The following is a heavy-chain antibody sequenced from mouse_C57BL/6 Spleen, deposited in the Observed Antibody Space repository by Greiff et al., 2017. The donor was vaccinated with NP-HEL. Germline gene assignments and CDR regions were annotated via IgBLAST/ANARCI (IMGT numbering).Heavy chain of an antibody. CDR3: ASPPSNWDAMDY. Sequence: VQLKQSGAELVKPGASVKLSCTASGFNIKDYYMHWVKQRTEQGLEWIGRIDPEDGETKYAPKFQGKATITADTSSNTAYLQLSSLTSEDTAVYYCASPPSNWDAMDYWGQGTSVTVSS. CDR2: IDPEDGET. J-gene: IGHJ4*01. D-gene: IGHD4-1*01. V-gene: IGHV14-2*01. CDR1: GFNIKDYY.